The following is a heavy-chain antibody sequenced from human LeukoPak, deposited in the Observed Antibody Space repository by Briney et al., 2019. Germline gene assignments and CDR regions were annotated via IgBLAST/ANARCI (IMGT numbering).Heavy chain of an antibody. V-gene: IGHV7-4-1*02. D-gene: IGHD3-10*01. CDR1: GYTFTSYA. CDR3: ARGGFTGVYYYYYMDV. J-gene: IGHJ6*03. Sequence: ASVKVSCKASGYTFTSYAMNWVRQAPGQGLEWMGWINTNTGNPTYAQGFTGRFVFSLDTSVSTAYLQISSLKAEDTALYYCARGGFTGVYYYYYMDVWGKGTTVTVSS. CDR2: INTNTGNP.